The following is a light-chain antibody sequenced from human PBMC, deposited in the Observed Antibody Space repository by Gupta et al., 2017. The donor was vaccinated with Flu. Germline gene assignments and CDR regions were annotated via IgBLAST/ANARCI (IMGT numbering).Light chain of an antibody. CDR2: EVS. J-gene: IGLJ1*01. CDR3: CSYAGSSTFVYV. Sequence: TISCTGTSSDVGSYNLVSWYQQHPGKAPKLMIYEVSKRPSGVSNRFSGSKSGNTASLTISGLQAEDEADYYCCSYAGSSTFVYVFGTGTKVTVL. V-gene: IGLV2-23*02. CDR1: SSDVGSYNL.